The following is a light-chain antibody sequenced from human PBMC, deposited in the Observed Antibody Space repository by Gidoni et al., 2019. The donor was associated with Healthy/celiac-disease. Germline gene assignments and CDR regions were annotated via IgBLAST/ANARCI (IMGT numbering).Light chain of an antibody. CDR1: QSASSD. Sequence: EIVLTQSPATLSLSPGERATLSCRASQSASSDLAWYQQKPGQAPRLLIYDASNRATGIPARFSGSGSGTDFTLTISSLEPEDFAVYYCQQRSNWLYTFGQGTKLEIK. CDR2: DAS. CDR3: QQRSNWLYT. J-gene: IGKJ2*01. V-gene: IGKV3-11*01.